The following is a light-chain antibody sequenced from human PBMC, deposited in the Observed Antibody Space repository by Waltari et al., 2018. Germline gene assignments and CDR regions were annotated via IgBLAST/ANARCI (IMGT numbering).Light chain of an antibody. V-gene: IGLV6-57*02. J-gene: IGLJ3*02. Sequence: NFMLTQPHSVSESPGKTVTSSCTGSSGSIASNYVQWYQQRPGSAPTTVIYADNQRPSGVPVLFSGSIDSASNPASLTSSGLKAEDEADYYCQSYDSSLWVFGGGTKLTVL. CDR1: SGSIASNY. CDR2: ADN. CDR3: QSYDSSLWV.